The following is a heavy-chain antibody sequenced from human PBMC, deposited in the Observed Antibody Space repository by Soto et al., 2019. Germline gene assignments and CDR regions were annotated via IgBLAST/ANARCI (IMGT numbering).Heavy chain of an antibody. J-gene: IGHJ4*02. Sequence: QVQLVESGGGVVQPGRSLRLSCAASGLTFSTYGMHWVRQAPGKGLECVAIIPYDGSYKYYADSVKGRFTISRDNSKNPLYLQMDSLRAEDTAVYYCATLNYGGDDCWGQGTLVTVSS. CDR3: ATLNYGGDDC. CDR1: GLTFSTYG. CDR2: IPYDGSYK. D-gene: IGHD4-17*01. V-gene: IGHV3-30*03.